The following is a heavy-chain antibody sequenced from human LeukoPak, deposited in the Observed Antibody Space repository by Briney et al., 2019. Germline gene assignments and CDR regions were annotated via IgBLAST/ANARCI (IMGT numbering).Heavy chain of an antibody. CDR2: RKQDGSEK. CDR3: ARVTEGAFAI. J-gene: IGHJ3*02. V-gene: IGHV3-7*01. Sequence: GGSLRLSCAASRFTFSSYWMSWVRQAPGKGLEWVANRKQDGSEKYYVDSVKGRFTISRDNAKNSLYLQMNSLRAEDTAVYYCARVTEGAFAIWGQRTMVTVSS. D-gene: IGHD1-14*01. CDR1: RFTFSSYW.